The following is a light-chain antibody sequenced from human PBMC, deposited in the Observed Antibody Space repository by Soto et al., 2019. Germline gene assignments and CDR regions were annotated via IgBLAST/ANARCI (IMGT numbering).Light chain of an antibody. Sequence: EVVMTQSPATLSVSPGERATLSCRASQSVSSNLAWYQQKPGQAPRLLIYGASTGATGIPARFSGSGSGTEFTLTISSLQSEDLAVYYCQQYNNWPPMYTFGQGTKLEIK. J-gene: IGKJ2*01. CDR1: QSVSSN. CDR3: QQYNNWPPMYT. CDR2: GAS. V-gene: IGKV3-15*01.